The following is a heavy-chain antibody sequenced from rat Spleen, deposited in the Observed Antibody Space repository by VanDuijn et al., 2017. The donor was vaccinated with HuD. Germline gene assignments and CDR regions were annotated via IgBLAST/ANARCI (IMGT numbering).Heavy chain of an antibody. CDR1: GHSITSSYR. Sequence: EVQLQESGPGLVKPSQSLSLTCSVTGHSITSSYRWNWIRKFPGNKLEWMGYINSASSTNYNPSLKSRISITRDTSKNQFCLQVNSVTTADTATYYCARQGYSSYLFVYWGQGTLVTVSS. V-gene: IGHV3-3*01. CDR2: INSASST. J-gene: IGHJ3*01. CDR3: ARQGYSSYLFVY. D-gene: IGHD1-2*01.